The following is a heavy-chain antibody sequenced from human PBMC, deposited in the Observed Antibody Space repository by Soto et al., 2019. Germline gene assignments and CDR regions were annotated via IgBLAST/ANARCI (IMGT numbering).Heavy chain of an antibody. CDR1: GFTFSSYG. J-gene: IGHJ4*02. Sequence: GGSLRLSCAASGFTFSSYGMHWVRQAPGKGPEWVAVISYDGSNKYYADSVKGRFTISRDNSKNTLYLQMNSLRAEDTAVYYCAKDKVPVVVTAPFDYWGQGTLVTVSS. CDR3: AKDKVPVVVTAPFDY. V-gene: IGHV3-30*18. CDR2: ISYDGSNK. D-gene: IGHD2-21*02.